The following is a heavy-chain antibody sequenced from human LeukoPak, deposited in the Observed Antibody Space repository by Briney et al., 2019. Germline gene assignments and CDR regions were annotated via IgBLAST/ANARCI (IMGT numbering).Heavy chain of an antibody. CDR3: ARVSGLGMNEYYQH. CDR1: GFSFADSW. J-gene: IGHJ1*01. Sequence: GGSLRLSCAASGFSFADSWMHWARQAPGKGLVWVSRINNDGSDTRYADSVRGRFTISRDNAKNTLYLQMNSLRAEDTAVYYCARVSGLGMNEYYQHWGQGTLVTVPS. CDR2: INNDGSDT. D-gene: IGHD3-10*01. V-gene: IGHV3-74*01.